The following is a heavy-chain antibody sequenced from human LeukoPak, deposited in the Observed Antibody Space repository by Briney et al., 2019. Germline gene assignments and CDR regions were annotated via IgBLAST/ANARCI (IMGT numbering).Heavy chain of an antibody. CDR3: ARGRYSPADICSGGDAFDI. V-gene: IGHV4-4*07. J-gene: IGHJ3*02. Sequence: PSETLSLTCTVSGGSINNYYWSWMRQPAGKGLEWIGRIYTRGSTNYNPSLKSRVTMSVDTSKNQFSLKLSSVTAADTAVYYCARGRYSPADICSGGDAFDIWGQGTMVSVSS. D-gene: IGHD3-10*01. CDR1: GGSINNYY. CDR2: IYTRGST.